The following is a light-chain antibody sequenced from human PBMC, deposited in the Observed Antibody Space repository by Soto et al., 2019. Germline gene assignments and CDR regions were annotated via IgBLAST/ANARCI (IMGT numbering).Light chain of an antibody. V-gene: IGLV2-14*01. CDR2: DVS. CDR3: SSYTSSSTPVV. Sequence: QSVLTQPASVSGSPGQSITISCTGTSSDVGGYNYVSWYQQHPGKAPKLMIYDVSNRPSGVSNRFSGSQSGNTASLTISGLQAEDEDDYYCSSYTSSSTPVVFGGGTKVTVL. J-gene: IGLJ2*01. CDR1: SSDVGGYNY.